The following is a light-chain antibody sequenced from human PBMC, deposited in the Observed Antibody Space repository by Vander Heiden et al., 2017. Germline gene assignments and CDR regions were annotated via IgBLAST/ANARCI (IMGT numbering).Light chain of an antibody. J-gene: IGKJ4*01. CDR1: QSVSSY. CDR2: DAS. Sequence: DIVLTQSPTTLLLASGERATLSCRASQSVSSYLAWYQQKPGQAPSLLIYDASNRATGIPARFSGSGSGTDFTLTISSLEPEDFAVYYCQQRSNWPPLTFGGGTKVEIK. V-gene: IGKV3-11*01. CDR3: QQRSNWPPLT.